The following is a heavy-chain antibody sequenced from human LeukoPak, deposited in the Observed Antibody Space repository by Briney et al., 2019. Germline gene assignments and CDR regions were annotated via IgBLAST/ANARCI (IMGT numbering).Heavy chain of an antibody. J-gene: IGHJ5*02. Sequence: GESLKISRKGSGLDLNDYWIGWVRQMPGKGLEWMGIISPSRSETQYSLPFQGQVTISVDKSTSTAYLQWSSLKASDTAIYYCAWRKYFSTWLEPWGQGTLVTVSS. D-gene: IGHD1-14*01. V-gene: IGHV5-51*01. CDR3: AWRKYFSTWLEP. CDR1: GLDLNDYW. CDR2: ISPSRSET.